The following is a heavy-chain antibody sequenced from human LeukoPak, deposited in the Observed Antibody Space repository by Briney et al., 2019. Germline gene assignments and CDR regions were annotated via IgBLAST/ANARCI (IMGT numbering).Heavy chain of an antibody. J-gene: IGHJ6*02. CDR3: ARGHCRRTSCYSSGGYYYYSMDV. CDR2: ISSDSSYI. CDR1: GFTVSSHT. V-gene: IGHV3-21*01. Sequence: GGSLRISCEASGFTVSSHTMNWVRQAPGRGLEWISSISSDSSYIYYEDSVKGRFTISRDNAKNSLYLQMNSLRAEDTAIYFCARGHCRRTSCYSSGGYYYYSMDVWGQGTTVIVSS. D-gene: IGHD2-2*01.